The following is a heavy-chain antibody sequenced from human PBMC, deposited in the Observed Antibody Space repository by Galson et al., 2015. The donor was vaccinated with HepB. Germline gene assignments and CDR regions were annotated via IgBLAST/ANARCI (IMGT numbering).Heavy chain of an antibody. CDR1: GYSFTNYW. V-gene: IGHV5-51*01. CDR2: IYPGDSEI. D-gene: IGHD1-1*01. CDR3: ARLGLERYHYSGMDV. Sequence: QSGAEVKRPGESLKISCQASGYSFTNYWIGWVRQTPGYGLECMGIIYPGDSEIRYNPSFQGQVTMSVDKSISTAYLQWGSLKASDSAMYYCARLGLERYHYSGMDVGGQGTTVTVSS. J-gene: IGHJ6*02.